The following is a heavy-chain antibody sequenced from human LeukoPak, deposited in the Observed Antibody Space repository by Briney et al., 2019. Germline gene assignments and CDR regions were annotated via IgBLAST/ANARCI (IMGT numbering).Heavy chain of an antibody. CDR3: ARSPIADAFDI. V-gene: IGHV3-33*08. D-gene: IGHD2/OR15-2a*01. CDR1: GFTFSSYS. J-gene: IGHJ3*02. Sequence: GGSLRLSCAASGFTFSSYSMNWVRQAPGKGLEWVAVIWYDGSNKYYADSVKGRFTISRDNSKNTLYLQMNSLRAEDTAVYYCARSPIADAFDIWGQGTMVTVSS. CDR2: IWYDGSNK.